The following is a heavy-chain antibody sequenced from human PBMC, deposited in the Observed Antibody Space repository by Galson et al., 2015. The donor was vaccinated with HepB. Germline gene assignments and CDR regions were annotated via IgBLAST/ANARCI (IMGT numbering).Heavy chain of an antibody. D-gene: IGHD2-15*01. CDR1: GFTFSSYA. CDR3: AREIKVVVAATLDY. J-gene: IGHJ4*02. Sequence: SLRLSCAASGFTFSSYAMHWVRQAPGKGLEWVAVISYDGSNKYYADSVKGRFTISRDNSKNTLYLQMNSLRAEDTAVYYCAREIKVVVAATLDYWGQGALVTVSS. CDR2: ISYDGSNK. V-gene: IGHV3-30*04.